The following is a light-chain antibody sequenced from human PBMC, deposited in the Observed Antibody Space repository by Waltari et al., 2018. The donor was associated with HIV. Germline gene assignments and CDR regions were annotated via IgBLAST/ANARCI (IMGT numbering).Light chain of an antibody. CDR2: NNN. CDR3: AAWDDSLNGLV. J-gene: IGLJ2*01. V-gene: IGLV1-44*01. CDR1: SSHIRSQS. Sequence: QSVLTQPPSASATPGQRVTIPCSGGSSHIRSQSVTLYQRLPGTAPKLLIYNNNQRPSGVPDRFSGSKSGTSASLAISGLQSEDEADYYCAAWDDSLNGLVFGGGTKLTVL.